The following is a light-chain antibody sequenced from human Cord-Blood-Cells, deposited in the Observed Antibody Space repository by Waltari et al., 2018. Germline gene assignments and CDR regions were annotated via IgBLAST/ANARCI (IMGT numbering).Light chain of an antibody. V-gene: IGKV4-1*01. CDR3: QQYYSTWT. Sequence: LAVSLGERATINCKSSQSVLYSSNNKNYLAWYQQKPGQPPKLLIYWASTRESGVPDRFSGSGSGTDFTLTISSLQAEDVAVYYCQQYYSTWTFGQGTKVEIK. CDR2: WAS. J-gene: IGKJ1*01. CDR1: QSVLYSSNNKNY.